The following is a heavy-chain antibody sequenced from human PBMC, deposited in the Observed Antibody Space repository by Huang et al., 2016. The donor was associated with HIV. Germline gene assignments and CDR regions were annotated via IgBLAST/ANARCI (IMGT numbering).Heavy chain of an antibody. Sequence: QVQLVQSGPEMKKPGASVNVSCKASGYTFFTYSISWVRQAPGQGLEWVRWVSTYNGHTNYAQKFQGRLTLTTDVSTSSAYMELKNLRSDDTAVYYCARFRGPQVTLNWLDPWGQGTLVTVSS. J-gene: IGHJ5*02. CDR2: VSTYNGHT. D-gene: IGHD3-10*01. V-gene: IGHV1-18*01. CDR3: ARFRGPQVTLNWLDP. CDR1: GYTFFTYS.